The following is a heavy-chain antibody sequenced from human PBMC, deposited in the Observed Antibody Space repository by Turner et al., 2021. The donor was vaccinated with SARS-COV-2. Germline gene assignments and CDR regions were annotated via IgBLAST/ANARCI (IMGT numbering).Heavy chain of an antibody. CDR3: ARELRFNWLDS. Sequence: QVQLQESVQGLVKPSETLSLTCTVSGGYISSDFWSWIRQPPGKGLEWIGYIYYRGSTNYNHSLMSRVTMSVDTSKNKFSLKLRSVTAADTAVYNCARELRFNWLDSWGQGTLVTVSS. CDR2: IYYRGST. CDR1: GGYISSDF. J-gene: IGHJ5*01. D-gene: IGHD3-3*01. V-gene: IGHV4-59*01.